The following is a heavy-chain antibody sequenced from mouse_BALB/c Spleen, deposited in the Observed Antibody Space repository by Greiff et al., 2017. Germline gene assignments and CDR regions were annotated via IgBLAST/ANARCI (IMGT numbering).Heavy chain of an antibody. V-gene: IGHV5-12-1*01. J-gene: IGHJ4*01. D-gene: IGHD4-1*01. Sequence: EVMLVESGGGLVKPGGSLKLSCAASGFAFSSYDMSWVRQTPEKRLEWVAYISSGGGSTYYPDTVKGRFTISRDNAKNTLYLQMSSLKSEDTAMYYCARHPGDYYAMDDWGQGTSVTVSS. CDR1: GFAFSSYD. CDR2: ISSGGGST. CDR3: ARHPGDYYAMDD.